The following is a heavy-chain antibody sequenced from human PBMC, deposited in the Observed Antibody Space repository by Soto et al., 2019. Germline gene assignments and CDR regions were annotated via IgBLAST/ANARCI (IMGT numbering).Heavy chain of an antibody. V-gene: IGHV3-33*08. CDR3: ARSRDGYHRGLD. D-gene: IGHD5-12*01. CDR1: GFTFSSYA. CDR2: IYYDGSSQ. Sequence: GGSLRLSCAASGFTFSSYAMSWVRQAPGKGLEWVAVIYYDGSSQYYTDSVKGRFTISRDNSKNTLYLQMNSLRAEDTAVYYCARSRDGYHRGLDWGQGTLVTVSS. J-gene: IGHJ4*02.